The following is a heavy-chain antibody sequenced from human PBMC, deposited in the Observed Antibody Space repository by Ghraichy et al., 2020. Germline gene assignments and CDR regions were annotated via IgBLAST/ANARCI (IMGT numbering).Heavy chain of an antibody. D-gene: IGHD3-10*01. V-gene: IGHV3-23*01. CDR1: GFTFSSYA. J-gene: IGHJ4*02. Sequence: GGSLRLSCAASGFTFSSYAMSWVRQAPGKGLEWVSAISGSGGSTYYADSVKGRFTISRDNSKNTLYLQMNSLRAEDTAVYYCAKADYYGSGSYLGYFDYWGQGTLVTVSS. CDR2: ISGSGGST. CDR3: AKADYYGSGSYLGYFDY.